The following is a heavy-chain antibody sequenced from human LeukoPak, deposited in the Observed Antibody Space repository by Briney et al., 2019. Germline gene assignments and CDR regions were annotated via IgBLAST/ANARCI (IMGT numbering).Heavy chain of an antibody. J-gene: IGHJ5*02. CDR2: IIPIFGTA. CDR3: ARDRYYGSGSLYNWFDP. V-gene: IGHV1-69*13. D-gene: IGHD3-10*01. Sequence: ASVKVSCKASGGTFSSYAISWVRQAPGQGLEWMGGIIPIFGTANYAQKFQGRVTITADESTSTAYMELSSLRSEDTAVYYCARDRYYGSGSLYNWFDPWGQGTLVTVSS. CDR1: GGTFSSYA.